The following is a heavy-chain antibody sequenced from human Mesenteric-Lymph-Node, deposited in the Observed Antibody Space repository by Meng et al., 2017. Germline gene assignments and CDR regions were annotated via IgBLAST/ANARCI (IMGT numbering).Heavy chain of an antibody. CDR1: GYTFTGYY. CDR2: INPDSGDT. V-gene: IGHV1-2*02. Sequence: ASVKVSCKASGYTFTGYYIHWLRQAPGRGLEWMAWINPDSGDTAYAQTFQGRVTTTTDTSISTAYMELSSLTSDDTAVYYCARDGVYSGWYSDDYYYYGMDVWGQGTTVTVSS. J-gene: IGHJ6*02. D-gene: IGHD6-19*01. CDR3: ARDGVYSGWYSDDYYYYGMDV.